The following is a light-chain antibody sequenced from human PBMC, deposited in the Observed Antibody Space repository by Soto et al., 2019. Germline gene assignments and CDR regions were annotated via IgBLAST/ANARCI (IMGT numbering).Light chain of an antibody. V-gene: IGLV2-14*01. Sequence: QSALTQPASVSGSPGQSITISCTGTSRDVGGYTYVSWYHQHPGKAPKLMIYEVSNRPSGVSNRFSGSKSGKTASLTISGLQAEDEGDYYCSSYTGSSTLLFGGGTKVTVL. CDR2: EVS. CDR1: SRDVGGYTY. J-gene: IGLJ2*01. CDR3: SSYTGSSTLL.